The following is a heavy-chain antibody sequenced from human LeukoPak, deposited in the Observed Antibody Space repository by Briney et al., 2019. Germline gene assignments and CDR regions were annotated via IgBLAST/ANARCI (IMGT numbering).Heavy chain of an antibody. CDR1: GFTFSSYA. J-gene: IGHJ4*02. Sequence: GGSLRLSCAASGFTFSSYAMHWVRQAPGKGLEWVAVISYDGSNKYYADSVKGRFTISRDNPKNTLYLQMNSLRAEDTAVYYCAREPYSYPHYFDYWGQGTLVTVSS. CDR2: ISYDGSNK. D-gene: IGHD5-18*01. V-gene: IGHV3-30-3*01. CDR3: AREPYSYPHYFDY.